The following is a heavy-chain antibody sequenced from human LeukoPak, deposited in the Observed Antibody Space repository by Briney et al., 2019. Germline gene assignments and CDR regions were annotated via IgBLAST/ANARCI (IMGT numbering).Heavy chain of an antibody. J-gene: IGHJ4*02. CDR3: VKDKYYGSGSPTFGY. CDR2: MSGNGGST. D-gene: IGHD3-10*01. V-gene: IGHV3-64D*06. CDR1: GFTFSSYA. Sequence: GGSLRLSCSASGFTFSSYAMHWVRQAPGKGLEYVSAMSGNGGSTYYADSVKGRFTISRDNSKNTLYLQMSSLRAEDTAVYYCVKDKYYGSGSPTFGYWGQGTLVTVSS.